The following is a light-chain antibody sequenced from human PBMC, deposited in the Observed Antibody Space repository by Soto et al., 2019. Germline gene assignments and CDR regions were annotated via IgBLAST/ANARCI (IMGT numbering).Light chain of an antibody. J-gene: IGKJ1*01. Sequence: EIVLTQSPGTLSLSPGERATLSRRASQSVGGRYLAWFQQKPGQSPRLLIYVASTRATGVPDRFSGSGSATNFSLTINRLEPEDSAVYYCLHYGSSPWSVGQGTKVEIK. CDR3: LHYGSSPWS. CDR2: VAS. CDR1: QSVGGRY. V-gene: IGKV3-20*01.